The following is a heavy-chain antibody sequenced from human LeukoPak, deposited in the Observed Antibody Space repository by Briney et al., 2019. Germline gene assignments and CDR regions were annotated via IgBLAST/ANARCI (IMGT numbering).Heavy chain of an antibody. D-gene: IGHD5-18*01. CDR3: ARGRVDTAMVIVYYMDV. CDR1: GGSFSGYY. J-gene: IGHJ6*03. V-gene: IGHV4-34*01. Sequence: PSETLSLTCAVYGGSFSGYYWSWVRQPPGKGLEWIGEIYHSGSTNYNPSLKSRVTISVDTSKNQFSQKLSSVTAADTAVYYCARGRVDTAMVIVYYMDVWGKGTTVTDSS. CDR2: IYHSGST.